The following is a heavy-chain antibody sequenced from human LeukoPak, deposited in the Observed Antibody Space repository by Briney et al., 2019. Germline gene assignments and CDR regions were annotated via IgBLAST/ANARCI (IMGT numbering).Heavy chain of an antibody. CDR3: TRVGYIDEGIDY. V-gene: IGHV3-7*04. Sequence: GGSLRLSCAASGFTFRNYAMTWVRQAPGKGLEWVANIKQDGSKKSYVDSVKGRFTISRDNAKNSLYLQMNSLRAEDTAIYYCTRVGYIDEGIDYWGQGTLVTVSS. J-gene: IGHJ4*02. CDR2: IKQDGSKK. D-gene: IGHD5-24*01. CDR1: GFTFRNYA.